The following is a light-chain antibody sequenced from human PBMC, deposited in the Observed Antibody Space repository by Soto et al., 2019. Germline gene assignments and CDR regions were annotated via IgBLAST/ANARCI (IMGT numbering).Light chain of an antibody. V-gene: IGKV3D-20*01. CDR1: QSVSNNY. J-gene: IGKJ1*01. Sequence: EIVLTQSPATLSLSPGDRATLSCGASQSVSNNYLAWYQHKPGLAPRVLIYDASRRAAGIPDRFSGSGSGTAFTLTISRLGPEDFAVYYCHHHGSSPWTFGQGTKVETK. CDR3: HHHGSSPWT. CDR2: DAS.